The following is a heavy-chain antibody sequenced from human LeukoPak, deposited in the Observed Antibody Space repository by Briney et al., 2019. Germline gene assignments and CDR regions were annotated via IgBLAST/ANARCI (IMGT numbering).Heavy chain of an antibody. V-gene: IGHV1-69*06. CDR3: ARGSAYYYDSSGYPGFAP. CDR1: GGTFSSYA. CDR2: IIPIFGTA. J-gene: IGHJ3*01. D-gene: IGHD3-22*01. Sequence: ASVKVSCKASGGTFSSYAISWVRQAPGQGLEWMGGIIPIFGTANYAQKFQGRVTITADKSTSTAYMELSSLRSEDTAVYYCARGSAYYYDSSGYPGFAPWGQGTMVTVSS.